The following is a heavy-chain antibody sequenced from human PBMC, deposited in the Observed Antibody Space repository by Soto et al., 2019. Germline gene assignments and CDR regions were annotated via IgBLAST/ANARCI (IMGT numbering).Heavy chain of an antibody. CDR1: GGSISSSSYY. CDR3: ARPPGRIQLWYH. Sequence: SGTLSLTCTVSGGSISSSSYYWGWIRQPPGKGLEWIGSIYYSGSTYYNPSLKSRVTISVDTSKNQFSLKLSSVTAADTAVYYWARPPGRIQLWYHWGQGTLVTVSS. J-gene: IGHJ4*02. V-gene: IGHV4-39*01. CDR2: IYYSGST. D-gene: IGHD5-18*01.